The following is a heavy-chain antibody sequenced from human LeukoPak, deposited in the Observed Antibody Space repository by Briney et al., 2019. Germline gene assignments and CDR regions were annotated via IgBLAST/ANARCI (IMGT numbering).Heavy chain of an antibody. V-gene: IGHV1-3*01. D-gene: IGHD5-24*01. Sequence: HRASVKVSCKASGYTFTSYAMHWVRQAPGQRLEWMGWINAGNGNTKYSQKFQGRVTITRDTSASTAYMELSSLRSEDTAVYYCARVSRRWPSLDYWGQGTLVTVSS. J-gene: IGHJ4*02. CDR3: ARVSRRWPSLDY. CDR2: INAGNGNT. CDR1: GYTFTSYA.